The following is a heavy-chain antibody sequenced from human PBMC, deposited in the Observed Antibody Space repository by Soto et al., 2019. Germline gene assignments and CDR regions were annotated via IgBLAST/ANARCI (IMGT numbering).Heavy chain of an antibody. V-gene: IGHV3-48*01. J-gene: IGHJ4*02. D-gene: IGHD3-10*01. CDR3: ARPYYYGSGSFDY. CDR1: GFTFSSYS. CDR2: ITSSSRTI. Sequence: EVQLVESGGGLGQPGGSLRLSCAAAGFTFSSYSMNWVRQAPGKGLEWVSYITSSSRTIYYADSVKGRFTISRDNAKNSLYLQMNSLRAEDTAVYYCARPYYYGSGSFDYWGQGTLVTVSS.